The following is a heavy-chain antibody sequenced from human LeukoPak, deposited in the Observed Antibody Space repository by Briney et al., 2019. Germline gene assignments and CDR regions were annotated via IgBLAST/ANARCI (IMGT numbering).Heavy chain of an antibody. D-gene: IGHD3-22*01. V-gene: IGHV1-24*01. CDR3: ATELRSGYFDY. CDR2: FDPEDDER. J-gene: IGHJ4*02. Sequence: ASVKVSCKVSGYTLSELSMHWVRQAPGKGLEWMGGFDPEDDERVYAQKFQGRVTMTEDTSTDTAYMELSSLRSEGTAIYYCATELRSGYFDYWGQGTLVTVSS. CDR1: GYTLSELS.